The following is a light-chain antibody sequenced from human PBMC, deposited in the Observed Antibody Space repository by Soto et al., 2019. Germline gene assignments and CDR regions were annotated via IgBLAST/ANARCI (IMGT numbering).Light chain of an antibody. J-gene: IGKJ4*01. Sequence: EVMMSLSPATLSVSPGERATLSCRASQSVSSFLAWYQQRPGQAPRLLLYGASNRATGIPARLSGSGSETDFTLTINSLEPEDSAVYYCQQRSNWPSLTFGGGTKVDIK. CDR2: GAS. CDR3: QQRSNWPSLT. CDR1: QSVSSF. V-gene: IGKV3-11*01.